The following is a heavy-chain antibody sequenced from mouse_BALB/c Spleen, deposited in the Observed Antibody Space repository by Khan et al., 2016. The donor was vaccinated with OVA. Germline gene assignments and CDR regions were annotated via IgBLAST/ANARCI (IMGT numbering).Heavy chain of an antibody. V-gene: IGHV9-3-1*01. Sequence: QIQLVQSGPELKKPGETVKISCKASGYTVTNSGMNWVKQSPGKALKWMGWINTYTGEPTYADDFKGRFAFSLETSASTAYLQINNLKNEDTATYFCARPPYFSYTLDYWGQGTSVTVSS. J-gene: IGHJ4*01. CDR2: INTYTGEP. CDR1: GYTVTNSG. CDR3: ARPPYFSYTLDY. D-gene: IGHD2-10*01.